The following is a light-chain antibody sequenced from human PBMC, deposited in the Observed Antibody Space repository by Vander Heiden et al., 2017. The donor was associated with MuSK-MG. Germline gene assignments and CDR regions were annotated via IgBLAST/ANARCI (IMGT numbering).Light chain of an antibody. CDR1: QSVSTW. V-gene: IGKV1-5*01. CDR2: EAS. J-gene: IGKJ1*01. CDR3: QQYERDVGT. Sequence: DIQMTQSPSTLPASVGDTVPLTCRSSQSVSTWVAGDQQKPGRAPKLLIFEASSLEGGVPSRFSGSGSGTEFTLTISSLQADDFATYYCQQYERDVGTFGQGTKVESK.